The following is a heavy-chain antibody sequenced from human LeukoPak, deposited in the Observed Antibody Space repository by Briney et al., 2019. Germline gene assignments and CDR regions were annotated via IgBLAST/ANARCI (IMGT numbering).Heavy chain of an antibody. V-gene: IGHV4-59*01. J-gene: IGHJ5*02. CDR2: FYYSGST. CDR3: ARGSPDHWCDP. CDR1: GGSIRSYY. Sequence: SETLSLTCIVSGGSIRSYYWSWIRQPPGKGLEWIGYFYYSGSTNYSPSLKSRLTISVDTSKNQFSLKLNSVTAADTAVYYCARGSPDHWCDPWGQGTLVTVSS.